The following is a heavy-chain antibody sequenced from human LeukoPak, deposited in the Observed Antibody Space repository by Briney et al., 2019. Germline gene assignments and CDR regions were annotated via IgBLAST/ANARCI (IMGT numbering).Heavy chain of an antibody. D-gene: IGHD1-1*01. Sequence: ASVKVSCKASEDTFTRHYLHWVRQAPGQGLEWMGFFNPTGGLTAYAQRFQGRLTMARDTSTTTLYMELGSLTSEDTAVYYCVRDTGKIDGYFDSWGQGTPVTVSS. CDR1: EDTFTRHY. CDR2: FNPTGGLT. J-gene: IGHJ4*02. CDR3: VRDTGKIDGYFDS. V-gene: IGHV1-46*01.